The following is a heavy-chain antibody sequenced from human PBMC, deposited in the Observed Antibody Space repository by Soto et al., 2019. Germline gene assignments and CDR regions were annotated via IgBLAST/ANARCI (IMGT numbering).Heavy chain of an antibody. CDR1: GFTFSSYA. CDR2: ISGSGGST. CDR3: AKDRGRTYYDFWSGYPDFDY. V-gene: IGHV3-23*01. Sequence: EVQLLESGGGLVQPGGSLRLSCAASGFTFSSYAMSWVRQAPGKGLEWVSAISGSGGSTYYADSVKGRFTISRDNSKNTMDLKMNSLRAEDTAVYYCAKDRGRTYYDFWSGYPDFDYWGQGTLVTVSS. D-gene: IGHD3-3*01. J-gene: IGHJ4*02.